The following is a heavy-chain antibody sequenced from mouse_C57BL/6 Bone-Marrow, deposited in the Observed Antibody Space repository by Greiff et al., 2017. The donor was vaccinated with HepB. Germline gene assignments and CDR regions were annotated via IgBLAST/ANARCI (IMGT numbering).Heavy chain of an antibody. CDR1: GFTFSDYY. Sequence: DVKLVESEGGLVQPGSSMKLSCTASGFTFSDYYMAWVRQVPEKGLEWVANINYDGSSTYYLDSLKSRFIISRDNAKNILYLQMSSLKSEDTATYYCARGGATGSFAYWGQGTLVTVSA. D-gene: IGHD3-1*01. CDR2: INYDGSST. J-gene: IGHJ3*01. V-gene: IGHV5-16*01. CDR3: ARGGATGSFAY.